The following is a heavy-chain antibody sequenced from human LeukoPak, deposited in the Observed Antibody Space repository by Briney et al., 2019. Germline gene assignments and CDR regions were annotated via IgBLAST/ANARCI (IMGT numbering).Heavy chain of an antibody. V-gene: IGHV1-18*01. CDR2: ISAYNGNT. D-gene: IGHD1-14*01. Sequence: ASVKVSCKASGYTFTSYGISWVRQAPGQGLEWMGWISAYNGNTNYAQKLQGRVTMTRDTSISTAYMELSRLRSDDTAVYYCARDTGPHGIDYWGQGTLVTVSS. CDR3: ARDTGPHGIDY. CDR1: GYTFTSYG. J-gene: IGHJ4*02.